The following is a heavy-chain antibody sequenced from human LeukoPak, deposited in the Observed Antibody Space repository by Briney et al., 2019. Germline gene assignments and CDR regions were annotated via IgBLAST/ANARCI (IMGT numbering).Heavy chain of an antibody. Sequence: SETLSLTCTVSGGSISSSSYSWGWIRQHPGKGLEWIGSIYYSGSTYYNPSLKSRVTISVDTSKNQFSLKLSSVTAADTAVYYCARMYSSGWYGTRSRSYYFDYWGQGTLVTVSS. CDR1: GGSISSSSYS. CDR2: IYYSGST. V-gene: IGHV4-39*01. D-gene: IGHD6-19*01. CDR3: ARMYSSGWYGTRSRSYYFDY. J-gene: IGHJ4*02.